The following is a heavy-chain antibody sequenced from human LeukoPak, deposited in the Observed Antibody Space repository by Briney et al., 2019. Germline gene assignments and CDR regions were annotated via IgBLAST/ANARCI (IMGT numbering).Heavy chain of an antibody. J-gene: IGHJ4*02. CDR1: GYTFTSYD. Sequence: GASVKVSCKASGYTFTSYDINWVRQATGQGLEWMGWINPNSGGTNYAQKFQGRVTMTRDTPISTAYMELSRLRSDDTAVYYCARVGGYYYDSSGYYVLDYWGQGTLVTVSS. V-gene: IGHV1-2*02. CDR3: ARVGGYYYDSSGYYVLDY. D-gene: IGHD3-22*01. CDR2: INPNSGGT.